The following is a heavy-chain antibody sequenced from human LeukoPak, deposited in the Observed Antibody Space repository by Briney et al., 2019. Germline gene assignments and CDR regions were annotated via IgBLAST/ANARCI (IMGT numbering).Heavy chain of an antibody. V-gene: IGHV3-11*01. CDR3: AKDGGGPRGAFDI. Sequence: GGSLRLSCAASGFTFSDYYMSWIRQAPGKGLEWVSFISSSGTTIYYADSVKGRFTISRDNSKNTLYLQMNSLRAEDTAVYYCAKDGGGPRGAFDIWGQGTMVTVSS. CDR2: ISSSGTTI. CDR1: GFTFSDYY. J-gene: IGHJ3*02. D-gene: IGHD3-16*01.